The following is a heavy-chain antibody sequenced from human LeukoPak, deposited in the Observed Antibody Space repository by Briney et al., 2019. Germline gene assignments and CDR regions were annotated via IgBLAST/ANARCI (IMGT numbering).Heavy chain of an antibody. V-gene: IGHV3-23*01. CDR2: ISGNGGVT. J-gene: IGHJ4*02. CDR3: AKGSQLGYCSGGSCYLDY. D-gene: IGHD2-15*01. CDR1: GFSFSSYA. Sequence: PGGSLRLSCAASGFSFSSYAMTWVRQAPGKGLEWVSAISGNGGVTYYADSVKGRFTISRDNSKNTLWLQMNSLRAEDTAVYYCAKGSQLGYCSGGSCYLDYWGQGILVTVSS.